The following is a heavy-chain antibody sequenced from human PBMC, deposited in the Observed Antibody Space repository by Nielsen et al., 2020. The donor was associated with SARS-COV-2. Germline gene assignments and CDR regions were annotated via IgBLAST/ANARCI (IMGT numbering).Heavy chain of an antibody. D-gene: IGHD3-22*01. CDR3: TRVIRDYYDSSGYYYWHYYGMDV. CDR1: GFTFGDYA. CDR2: IRSKAYGGTT. V-gene: IGHV3-49*04. Sequence: GESLKISCTASGFTFGDYAMSWVRQAPGKGLEWVGFIRSKAYGGTTEYAASVKGRFTIPRDDSKSIAYLQMNSLKTEDTAVYYCTRVIRDYYDSSGYYYWHYYGMDVWGQGTTVTVSS. J-gene: IGHJ6*02.